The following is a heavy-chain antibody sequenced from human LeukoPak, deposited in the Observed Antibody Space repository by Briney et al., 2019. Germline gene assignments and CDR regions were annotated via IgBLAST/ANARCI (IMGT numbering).Heavy chain of an antibody. J-gene: IGHJ6*03. CDR1: GFTFGDYA. CDR2: IRSKRYGGAT. V-gene: IGHV3-49*03. CDR3: SRDQLGGDPDDYYYYYMDV. Sequence: GGSLRLSCTASGFTFGDYAMSWFRQAPGKGLGWVGFIRSKRYGGATEYAASVKGRFTISRDDSKRIAYLQMNSLKTEDTAMYYCSRDQLGGDPDDYYYYYMDVWGKGNTVTVSS. D-gene: IGHD4-17*01.